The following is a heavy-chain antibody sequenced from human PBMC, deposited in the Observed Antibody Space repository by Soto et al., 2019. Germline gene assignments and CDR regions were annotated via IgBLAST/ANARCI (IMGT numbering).Heavy chain of an antibody. CDR1: GGTFSSYA. V-gene: IGHV1-69*13. CDR3: VSDPSPNYDSSGYYPYYFDY. CDR2: IIPIFGTA. D-gene: IGHD3-22*01. J-gene: IGHJ4*02. Sequence: GASVKVSCKASGGTFSSYAISWVRQAPGQELEWMGGIIPIFGTANYAQKFQGRVTINADESTSTAYMELSSLRSEDTSVYYCVSDPSPNYDSSGYYPYYFDYWGQGTLVTVSS.